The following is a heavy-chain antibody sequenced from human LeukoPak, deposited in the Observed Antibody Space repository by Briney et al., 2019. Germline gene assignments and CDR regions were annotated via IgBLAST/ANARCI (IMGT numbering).Heavy chain of an antibody. CDR3: ARNVRLGSGELSFAPFKNWFDP. CDR1: GGSISSSGYY. V-gene: IGHV4-39*07. J-gene: IGHJ5*02. Sequence: PSGTLSLTCTVSGGSISSSGYYWGWIRQPPGKGLEWIGSMYYSGSTYYNPSLKSRVTISVDTSKNQFSLQLNSVTPEDTAVYYCARNVRLGSGELSFAPFKNWFDPWGQGTLVTVSS. CDR2: MYYSGST. D-gene: IGHD3-16*02.